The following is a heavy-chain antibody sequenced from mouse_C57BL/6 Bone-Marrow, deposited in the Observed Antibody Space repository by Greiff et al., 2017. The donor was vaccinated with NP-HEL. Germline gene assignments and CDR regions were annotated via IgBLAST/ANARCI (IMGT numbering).Heavy chain of an antibody. V-gene: IGHV1-69*01. D-gene: IGHD2-4*01. CDR1: GYTFTSYW. CDR3: VYYNYDGYFDV. CDR2: IDPSDSYT. J-gene: IGHJ1*03. Sequence: VQLQQPGAELVMPGASVKLSCKASGYTFTSYWMHWVKQRPGQGLEWIGEIDPSDSYTNYNQKFKGKSTLTVYKSSSTAYMKLSSLTSEDSAVYYCVYYNYDGYFDVWGTGTTVTVSS.